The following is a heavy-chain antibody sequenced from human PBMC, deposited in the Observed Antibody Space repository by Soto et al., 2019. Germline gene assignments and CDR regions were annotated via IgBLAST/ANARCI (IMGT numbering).Heavy chain of an antibody. CDR3: ARGNYYYDYGMDV. CDR1: GFTFSSYG. J-gene: IGHJ6*02. Sequence: QVQLVESGGGVLQPGRSLRLSCAASGFTFSSYGMHWFRQAPGKGLEWGAVIWADGSNKYYADSVNGRFTISRDNSKNTLDLQMNSLRAEDTAVYYCARGNYYYDYGMDVWGQGTTVTVSS. V-gene: IGHV3-33*01. CDR2: IWADGSNK.